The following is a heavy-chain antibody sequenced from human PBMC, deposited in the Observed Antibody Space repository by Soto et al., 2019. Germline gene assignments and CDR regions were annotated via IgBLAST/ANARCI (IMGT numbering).Heavy chain of an antibody. CDR2: ISAYNGNT. D-gene: IGHD6-19*01. CDR1: GYTFTSYG. V-gene: IGHV1-18*04. CDR3: AIVRQTFRYSSGWNDY. Sequence: WASVKVSCKASGYTFTSYGISWVRQAPGQGLEWMGWISAYNGNTNYAQKLQGRVTMTTDTSTSTAYMELRSLRSDDTAVYYCAIVRQTFRYSSGWNDYWGQGTLVTVSS. J-gene: IGHJ4*02.